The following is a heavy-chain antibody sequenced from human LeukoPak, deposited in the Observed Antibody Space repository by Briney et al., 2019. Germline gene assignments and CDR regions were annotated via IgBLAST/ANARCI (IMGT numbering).Heavy chain of an antibody. D-gene: IGHD3-10*01. V-gene: IGHV4-61*10. CDR2: IYYTGTT. CDR1: GGSISSGSYY. CDR3: AREGHYYASGSGAFDI. J-gene: IGHJ3*02. Sequence: SSETLSLTCTVSGGSISSGSYYWSWIRQPAGKGLEWIGYIYYTGTTDYNPSLKSRVTMSVDASKNQFSLKLTSVTTADTAVYYCAREGHYYASGSGAFDIWGQGTAITVSS.